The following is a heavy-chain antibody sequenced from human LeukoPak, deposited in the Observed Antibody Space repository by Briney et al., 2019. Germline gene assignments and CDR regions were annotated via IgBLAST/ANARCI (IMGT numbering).Heavy chain of an antibody. Sequence: GGSLRLSCAASGFTFSSYWMHWVRQAPGKGLVWVSRINSDGSSTNYADSVKGRFTISGDNAKNTLYLQMSSLRAEDTAVYYCARDYYTSGSPNDYWGQGTLVTVSS. CDR1: GFTFSSYW. J-gene: IGHJ4*02. V-gene: IGHV3-74*01. CDR3: ARDYYTSGSPNDY. CDR2: INSDGSST. D-gene: IGHD3-10*01.